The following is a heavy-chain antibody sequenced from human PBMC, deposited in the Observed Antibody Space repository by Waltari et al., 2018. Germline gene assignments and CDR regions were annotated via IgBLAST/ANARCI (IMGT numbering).Heavy chain of an antibody. V-gene: IGHV3-30*02. CDR3: VRERRWLQFTGGDAFDV. CDR1: GFTFSSYG. D-gene: IGHD2-8*02. J-gene: IGHJ3*01. CDR2: IRYDGSNK. Sequence: QVQLVESGGGVVQPGGSLRLSCAASGFTFSSYGMHWVRQAPGKGLEWVAFIRYDGSNKYYADSVKGRFTISRDNSKNTLYLQMNSLRAEDTAFYYCVRERRWLQFTGGDAFDVWGQGTLVTVSS.